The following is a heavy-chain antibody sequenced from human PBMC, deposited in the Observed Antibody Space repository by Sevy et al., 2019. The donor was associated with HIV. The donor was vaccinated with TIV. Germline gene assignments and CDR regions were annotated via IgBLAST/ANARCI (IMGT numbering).Heavy chain of an antibody. CDR2: IYHSGST. J-gene: IGHJ3*02. V-gene: IGHV4-38-2*02. CDR3: ARDRFQIPMIVVGGYAFDI. D-gene: IGHD3-22*01. CDR1: GYSISSGYY. Sequence: SETLSLTCTVSGYSISSGYYWGWIRQPPGKGLEWSGSIYHSGSTYYNPSLKSRVTISVDTSKNQFSLKLSPVTAADTAVYYCARDRFQIPMIVVGGYAFDIWGQGTMVTVSS.